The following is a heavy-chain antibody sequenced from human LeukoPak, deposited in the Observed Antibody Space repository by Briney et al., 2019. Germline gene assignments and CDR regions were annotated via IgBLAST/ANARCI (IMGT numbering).Heavy chain of an antibody. Sequence: SQTLSLTCTVSGGSISSGDYYWSWIRQPPGKGLEWIGYIYYSGSTYYNPSLKSRVTISVDTSKNQFSLKLSSVTAADTAVYYCARGGYYDSSGHIDAFDIWGQGTMVTVSS. V-gene: IGHV4-30-4*01. CDR2: IYYSGST. CDR1: GGSISSGDYY. D-gene: IGHD3-22*01. CDR3: ARGGYYDSSGHIDAFDI. J-gene: IGHJ3*02.